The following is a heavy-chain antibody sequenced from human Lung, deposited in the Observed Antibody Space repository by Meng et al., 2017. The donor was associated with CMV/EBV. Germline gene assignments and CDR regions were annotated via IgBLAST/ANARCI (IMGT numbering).Heavy chain of an antibody. CDR2: IKQDGSEK. J-gene: IGHJ6*02. CDR3: GRYVRSGSYPYYYYGMDV. D-gene: IGHD1-26*01. V-gene: IGHV3-7*01. Sequence: GESXKISCAASGFTFSSHWMSWVRQAPGKGLEWVANIKQDGSEKYYVDSVKGRFTISRDNAKNSLYLQMNSLRAEDTAVYYWGRYVRSGSYPYYYYGMDVWXQGTXVTVSS. CDR1: GFTFSSHW.